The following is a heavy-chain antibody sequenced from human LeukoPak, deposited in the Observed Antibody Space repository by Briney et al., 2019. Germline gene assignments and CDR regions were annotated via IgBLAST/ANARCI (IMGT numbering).Heavy chain of an antibody. J-gene: IGHJ4*02. CDR1: GFTVSSNY. Sequence: GGSLRLSCAASGFTVSSNYMSWVRQAPGKGLEWVSVIYSDGNTYCADSVKGRFTISRDNSKNTVYLQMNSLRAEDTAVYYCARDKSSGALGYWGQGTLVTVSS. V-gene: IGHV3-66*01. D-gene: IGHD3-22*01. CDR3: ARDKSSGALGY. CDR2: IYSDGNT.